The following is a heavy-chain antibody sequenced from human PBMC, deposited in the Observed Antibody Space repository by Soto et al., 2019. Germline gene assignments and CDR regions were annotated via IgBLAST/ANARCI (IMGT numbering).Heavy chain of an antibody. CDR3: AIFLHRKCRNNRYYYYMDV. Sequence: GVHLVPQDPGKGPEWVAVIWYDGSNKDYADSVKGRFTISRDNSKITLYLKMNSVRTEDTAVYYHAIFLHRKCRNNRYYYYMDVWGKGTTVTVSS. D-gene: IGHD3-3*01. V-gene: IGHV3-33*01. CDR1: G. CDR2: IWYDGSNK. J-gene: IGHJ6*03.